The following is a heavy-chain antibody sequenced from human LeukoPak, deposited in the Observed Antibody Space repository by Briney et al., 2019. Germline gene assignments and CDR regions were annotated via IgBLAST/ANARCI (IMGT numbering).Heavy chain of an antibody. CDR2: ISRSSSYI. CDR1: GFTFSSYS. CDR3: ARVGSGLQISDY. Sequence: GGSLRLSCAASGFTFSSYSMNWVRQAPGKGLEWVSSISRSSSYIYYADSVKGRFTISRDNAKNSLYLQMNSLRAEDTAVYYCARVGSGLQISDYWGQGTLVTVSS. V-gene: IGHV3-21*01. J-gene: IGHJ4*02.